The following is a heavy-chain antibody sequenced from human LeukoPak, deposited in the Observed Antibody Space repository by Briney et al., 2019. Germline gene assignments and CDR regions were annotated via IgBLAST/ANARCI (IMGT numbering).Heavy chain of an antibody. J-gene: IGHJ4*02. D-gene: IGHD3-10*01. CDR2: ISAYNGNT. Sequence: ASVKVSCKASGYTFTSYGISWVRQAPGQGLEWMGWISAYNGNTNYAQKLQGRVTMTTDTSTSTAYMELRSLRSDDTAVYYCARDTARYYGSGSYYNGDNWGQGTLVTVSS. V-gene: IGHV1-18*04. CDR3: ARDTARYYGSGSYYNGDN. CDR1: GYTFTSYG.